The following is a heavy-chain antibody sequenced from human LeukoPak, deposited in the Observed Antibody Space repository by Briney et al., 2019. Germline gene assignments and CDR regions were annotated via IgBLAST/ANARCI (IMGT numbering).Heavy chain of an antibody. CDR1: GGTFSSYA. CDR3: ARMPRNNWFDP. V-gene: IGHV1-69*04. D-gene: IGHD2-2*01. Sequence: ASVKVSCKASGGTFSSYAISWVRQAPGQGLEWMGRIIPILGIANCAQKFQGRVTITADKSTSTAYMELSSLRSEDTAVYYCARMPRNNWFDPWGQGTLVTVSS. J-gene: IGHJ5*02. CDR2: IIPILGIA.